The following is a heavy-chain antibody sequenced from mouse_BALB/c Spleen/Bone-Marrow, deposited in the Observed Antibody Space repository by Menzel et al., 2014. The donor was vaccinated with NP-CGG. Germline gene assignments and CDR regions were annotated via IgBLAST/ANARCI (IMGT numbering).Heavy chain of an antibody. D-gene: IGHD4-1*01. CDR1: GFTFIDYY. J-gene: IGHJ2*01. CDR2: IRNKAYGYTT. V-gene: IGHV7-3*02. CDR3: TRDMGGILFDS. Sequence: EVMLVESGGGLVQPGGSLRLSCVTSGFTFIDYYMNWVRPPPGKALEWVGFIRNKAYGYTTEYSASVKGRFTISRDNSQSILHLQMNTLRAEDSATYYCTRDMGGILFDSWGQGTTLTVSS.